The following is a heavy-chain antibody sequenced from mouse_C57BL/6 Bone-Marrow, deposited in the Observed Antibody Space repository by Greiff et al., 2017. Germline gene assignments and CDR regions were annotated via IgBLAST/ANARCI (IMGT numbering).Heavy chain of an antibody. Sequence: VQLQEPGAELVMPGASVKLSCKASGYTFTSYWMHWVKQRPGQGLEWIGEIDPSDSYTNYNQKFKGKSTLTVDKSSSTAYMQLSSLTSEDSAVYYCATLYYGNFFDYWGQGTTLTVSS. D-gene: IGHD2-1*01. CDR2: IDPSDSYT. J-gene: IGHJ2*01. CDR3: ATLYYGNFFDY. CDR1: GYTFTSYW. V-gene: IGHV1-69*01.